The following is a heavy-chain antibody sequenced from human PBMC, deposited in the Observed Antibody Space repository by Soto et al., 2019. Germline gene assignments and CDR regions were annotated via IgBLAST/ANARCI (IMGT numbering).Heavy chain of an antibody. CDR3: AKTADYSSYVWFDP. V-gene: IGHV3-23*01. D-gene: IGHD4-4*01. CDR1: GFPFSHYW. CDR2: ISGSGGST. Sequence: PGGSLRLSCAASGFPFSHYWMHWVRQAPGKGLEWVSVISGSGGSTYYADSVKGRFTISRDNSKSTLYLQMNSLRAEDTAIYYCAKTADYSSYVWFDPWGQGTLVTVSS. J-gene: IGHJ5*02.